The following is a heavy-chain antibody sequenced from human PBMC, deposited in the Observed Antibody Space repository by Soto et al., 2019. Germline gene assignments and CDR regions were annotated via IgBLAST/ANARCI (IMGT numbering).Heavy chain of an antibody. J-gene: IGHJ6*02. D-gene: IGHD4-17*01. CDR2: IYYSGST. V-gene: IGHV4-61*01. CDR3: ARLVTTSPYYYGMDV. CDR1: GGSVSSGSYY. Sequence: SETLSLTCTVSGGSVSSGSYYWSWIRQPPGKGLEWIGYIYYSGSTNYNPSLKSRVTISVDTSKNQFPLKLSSVTAADTAVYYCARLVTTSPYYYGMDVWGQGTTVTVSS.